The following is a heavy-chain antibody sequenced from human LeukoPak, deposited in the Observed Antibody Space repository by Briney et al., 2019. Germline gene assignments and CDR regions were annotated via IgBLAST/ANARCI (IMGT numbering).Heavy chain of an antibody. Sequence: SETLSLTCAVYGGSFSGYYWSWIRQPPGRGLEWIGEINHSGSTNYNSSLKSRVTISVDTSKNQFSLKLSSVTAADTAVYYCASPFSLAAAGLFDAFDIWGQGTMVTVSS. V-gene: IGHV4-34*01. CDR2: INHSGST. CDR3: ASPFSLAAAGLFDAFDI. CDR1: GGSFSGYY. J-gene: IGHJ3*02. D-gene: IGHD6-13*01.